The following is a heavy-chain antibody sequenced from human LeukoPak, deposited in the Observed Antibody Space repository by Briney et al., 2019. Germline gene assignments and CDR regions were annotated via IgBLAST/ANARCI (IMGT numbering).Heavy chain of an antibody. D-gene: IGHD6-13*01. CDR2: ISGSGGST. J-gene: IGHJ4*02. Sequence: PGGSLRLSCAASGFTFSSYAMSWVRRAPGKGLEWVSAISGSGGSTYYADSVKGRFTISRDNSKNTLYLQMNSLRAEDTAVYYCAKDFAAQSMIAAPYYFDYWGQGTLVTVSS. V-gene: IGHV3-23*01. CDR1: GFTFSSYA. CDR3: AKDFAAQSMIAAPYYFDY.